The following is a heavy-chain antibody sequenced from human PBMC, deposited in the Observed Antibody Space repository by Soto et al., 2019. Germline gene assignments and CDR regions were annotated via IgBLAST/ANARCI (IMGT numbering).Heavy chain of an antibody. CDR1: GGSISSGGYY. V-gene: IGHV4-31*03. CDR2: IYYSGST. CDR3: ARGYRVTPISYYYEGMDV. J-gene: IGHJ6*02. D-gene: IGHD3-16*02. Sequence: PWETLFLTCTVSGGSISSGGYYWSWIRQHPGKGLEWIGYIYYSGSTYYNPSLKSRVTISVDTSKNQFSLKLSSVTAADTAVYYCARGYRVTPISYYYEGMDVWGQGTPVTVSS.